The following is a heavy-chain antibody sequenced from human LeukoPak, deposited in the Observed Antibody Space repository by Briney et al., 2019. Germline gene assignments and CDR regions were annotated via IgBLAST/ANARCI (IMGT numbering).Heavy chain of an antibody. CDR3: AKSITMIVVVITCFDY. D-gene: IGHD3-22*01. CDR1: GFTFSIYS. J-gene: IGHJ4*02. Sequence: RTGGSLRLSCAASGFTFSIYSMNWVRQAPGKGLEWVSAISGSGGSTYYADSVKGRFTISRDNSKITLYLQMNSLRAEDTAVYYCAKSITMIVVVITCFDYWGQGTLVTVSS. V-gene: IGHV3-23*01. CDR2: ISGSGGST.